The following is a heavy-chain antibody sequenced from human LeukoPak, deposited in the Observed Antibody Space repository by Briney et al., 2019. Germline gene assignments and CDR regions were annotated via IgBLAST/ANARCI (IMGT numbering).Heavy chain of an antibody. CDR1: GFTFSSYS. CDR3: AGSRYGGRLGELSFY. V-gene: IGHV3-21*01. D-gene: IGHD3-16*02. CDR2: ISSSSSYI. J-gene: IGHJ4*02. Sequence: PGGSLRLSCAASGFTFSSYSMNWVRQAPGKGLEWVSSISSSSSYIYYADSVKGRFTISRDNAKNSLYLQMNSLRAEDTAVYYCAGSRYGGRLGELSFYWGQGTLVTVSS.